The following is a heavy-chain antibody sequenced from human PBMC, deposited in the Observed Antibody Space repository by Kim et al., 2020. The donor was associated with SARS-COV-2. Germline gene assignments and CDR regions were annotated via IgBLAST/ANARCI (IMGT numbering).Heavy chain of an antibody. CDR1: GGSISSGGYY. CDR3: ARDVVVAATGWFDP. Sequence: SETLSLTCTVSGGSISSGGYYWSWIRQHPGKGLEWIGYIYYSRSTYYNPSLKSRVTISVDTSKNQFSLKLSSVTAADTAVYYCARDVVVAATGWFDPWGQGTLVTVSS. D-gene: IGHD2-15*01. V-gene: IGHV4-31*03. CDR2: IYYSRST. J-gene: IGHJ5*02.